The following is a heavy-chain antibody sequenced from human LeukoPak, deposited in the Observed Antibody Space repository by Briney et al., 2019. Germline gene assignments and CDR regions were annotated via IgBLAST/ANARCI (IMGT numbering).Heavy chain of an antibody. CDR1: GFTFSSYS. CDR3: AREYLVGIYDSYYMDV. CDR2: ISSSSSYI. Sequence: PGESLRLSCAASGFTFSSYSMNWVRQAPGKGLEWVSSISSSSSYIYYADSMKGRFTISRDNAKKSLYLQMNSLRAEDTAVYYCAREYLVGIYDSYYMDVWGKGTTVTVSS. J-gene: IGHJ6*03. V-gene: IGHV3-21*01. D-gene: IGHD3-3*01.